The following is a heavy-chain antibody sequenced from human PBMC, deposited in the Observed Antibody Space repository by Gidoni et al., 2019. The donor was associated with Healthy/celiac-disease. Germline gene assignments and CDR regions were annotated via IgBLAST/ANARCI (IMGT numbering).Heavy chain of an antibody. Sequence: QVQLVQSGAEVQKPGASVKVSCKASGYTFTGYYMHWVRQVPGQGLEWLGWINPNRGGTNYAQKFQGWVTMTRDTSISTAYMELSRLRSDDTAVYYCATAVAGDYYFDYWGQGTLVTVSS. CDR2: INPNRGGT. D-gene: IGHD6-19*01. CDR1: GYTFTGYY. J-gene: IGHJ4*02. CDR3: ATAVAGDYYFDY. V-gene: IGHV1-2*04.